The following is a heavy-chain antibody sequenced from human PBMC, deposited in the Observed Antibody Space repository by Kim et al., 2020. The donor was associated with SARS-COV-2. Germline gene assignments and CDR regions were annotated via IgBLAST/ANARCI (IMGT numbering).Heavy chain of an antibody. J-gene: IGHJ4*02. V-gene: IGHV3-43*01. D-gene: IGHD6-6*01. Sequence: GGSLRLSCAASGFSFEYYSVHWVRQAPGKGLEWVSLINKDGHDKYYADSVKGRFTISRDNSKNSLYLQMNNLRSEDTALYYCAKEKLGSSWVAFDYWGQGTLVTVSS. CDR1: GFSFEYYS. CDR2: INKDGHDK. CDR3: AKEKLGSSWVAFDY.